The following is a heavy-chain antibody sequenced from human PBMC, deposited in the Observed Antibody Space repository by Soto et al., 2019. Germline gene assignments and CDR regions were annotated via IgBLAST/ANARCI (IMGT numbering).Heavy chain of an antibody. Sequence: SETLSLTCTVSGGSISSYYWSWIRQPPGKGLEWIGYIYYSGSTNYNPSLKSRVTISVDTSKNQFSLKLSSVTAADTAAYYCARHHPSNYDFWSGYYYYYMDVWGKGTTVTVSS. CDR2: IYYSGST. CDR1: GGSISSYY. CDR3: ARHHPSNYDFWSGYYYYYMDV. D-gene: IGHD3-3*01. J-gene: IGHJ6*03. V-gene: IGHV4-59*08.